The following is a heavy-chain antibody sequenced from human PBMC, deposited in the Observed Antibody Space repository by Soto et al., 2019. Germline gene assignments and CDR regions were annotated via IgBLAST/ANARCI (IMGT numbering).Heavy chain of an antibody. CDR3: ARRAEDWNYRLRDPYYYGMDV. Sequence: GESLKISCKGSGYSFTSYWISWVRQMPGKGLEWMGRIDPSDSYTNYSPSFQGHVTISADKSISTAYLQWSSLKASDTAMYYCARRAEDWNYRLRDPYYYGMDVWGQGTTVTVSS. CDR1: GYSFTSYW. J-gene: IGHJ6*02. D-gene: IGHD1-7*01. V-gene: IGHV5-10-1*01. CDR2: IDPSDSYT.